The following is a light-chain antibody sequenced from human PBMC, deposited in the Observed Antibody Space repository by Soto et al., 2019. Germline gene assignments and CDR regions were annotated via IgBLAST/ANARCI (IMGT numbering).Light chain of an antibody. J-gene: IGLJ7*01. CDR2: ATS. Sequence: QSALTQPAAVSGSPGQSITISCTGTSSDVGTYNLVSWYQQYPGKAPKLMIYATSKRPSGVSNRFSGSKSGDTASLTISGLQAEDEADYYCTSYVSTTSLDVVFGGGTQLTVL. CDR1: SSDVGTYNL. CDR3: TSYVSTTSLDVV. V-gene: IGLV2-14*02.